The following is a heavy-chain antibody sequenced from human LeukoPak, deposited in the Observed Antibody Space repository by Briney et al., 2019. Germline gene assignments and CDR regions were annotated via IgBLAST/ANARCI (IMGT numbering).Heavy chain of an antibody. V-gene: IGHV4-39*01. Sequence: SETLSLTCTVSGGSISSSSHYWGWIRQPPGKGLEWIGSIYYSGSTYYNPSLKSRVTISVDMSKNQFSLKLSSVTAADTAVYYCARLYDSSGYHDGEDYWGQGTLVTVSS. D-gene: IGHD3-22*01. J-gene: IGHJ4*02. CDR1: GGSISSSSHY. CDR3: ARLYDSSGYHDGEDY. CDR2: IYYSGST.